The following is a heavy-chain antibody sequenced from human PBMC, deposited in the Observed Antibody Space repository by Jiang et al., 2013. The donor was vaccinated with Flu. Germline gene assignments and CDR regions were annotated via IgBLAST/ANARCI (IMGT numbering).Heavy chain of an antibody. D-gene: IGHD5-12*01. V-gene: IGHV6-1*01. Sequence: WNWIRQSPSRGLEWLGRTYYKSKWYNDYASSVKSRVTINSDTSKNQFSLHLNSVTPEDTAVYYCARESPGEWLRLGYLYFYGMDVWGQGTTVIVSS. J-gene: IGHJ6*02. CDR2: TYYKSKWYN. CDR3: ARESPGEWLRLGYLYFYGMDV.